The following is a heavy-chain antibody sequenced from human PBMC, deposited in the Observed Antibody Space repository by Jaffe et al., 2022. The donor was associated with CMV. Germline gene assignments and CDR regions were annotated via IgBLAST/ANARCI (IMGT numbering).Heavy chain of an antibody. V-gene: IGHV3-33*08. CDR3: ARGEGGIAAAGLDY. D-gene: IGHD6-13*01. CDR2: IWHDGTDK. Sequence: QAQLVESGGGVVQPGRSLRLSCAASGFSFSSYGMHWVRQAPGKGLEWVAVIWHDGTDKFYADSVKGRFTISRDNSKNTLFLQMNSLRGEDTAVYYCARGEGGIAAAGLDYWGQGTLVTVSS. J-gene: IGHJ4*02. CDR1: GFSFSSYG.